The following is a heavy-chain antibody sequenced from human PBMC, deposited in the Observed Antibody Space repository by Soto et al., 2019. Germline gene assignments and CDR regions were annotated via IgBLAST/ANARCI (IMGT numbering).Heavy chain of an antibody. CDR2: IRSSSATI. Sequence: EVQLVESGGGLVQPGGSLRLSCAASGFTFGIYSMNWVRQAPGKGLEWVSYIRSSSATIYYADSVKGLFTISRDNARNLLYLQINILIADDTAAYYFPTGPIYPTGKVKYYFAPCCQGTLVTVSS. CDR1: GFTFGIYS. J-gene: IGHJ5*02. V-gene: IGHV3-48*01. CDR3: PTGPIYPTGKVKYYFAP. D-gene: IGHD2-8*02.